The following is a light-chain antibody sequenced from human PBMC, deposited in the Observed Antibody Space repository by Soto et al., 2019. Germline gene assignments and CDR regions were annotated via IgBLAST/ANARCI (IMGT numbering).Light chain of an antibody. CDR1: QSVSSSS. CDR2: ETS. Sequence: EIVLTQSPGTLSLSPGERATLSCRASQSVSSSSLSWYQQKPGQAPRLLIYETSSRATDIPDRFSGSGSGTDFTLTISRLEPEDFTVYYCQHYGTSMWTFGQGTTVEIK. CDR3: QHYGTSMWT. V-gene: IGKV3-20*01. J-gene: IGKJ1*01.